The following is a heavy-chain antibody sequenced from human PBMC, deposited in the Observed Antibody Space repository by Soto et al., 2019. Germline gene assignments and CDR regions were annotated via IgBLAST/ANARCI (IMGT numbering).Heavy chain of an antibody. J-gene: IGHJ3*02. CDR2: INHSGST. D-gene: IGHD3-10*01. CDR3: ARVGEYYYGSGRLSISHAFDI. CDR1: GGSFSGYY. Sequence: QVQLQQWGAGLLKPSETLSLTCAVYGGSFSGYYWSWIRQPPGKGLEWIGEINHSGSTNYNPSLKSRVTISVDTSKNQFSLKLSSVTAADTAVYYCARVGEYYYGSGRLSISHAFDIWGQGTMVTVSS. V-gene: IGHV4-34*01.